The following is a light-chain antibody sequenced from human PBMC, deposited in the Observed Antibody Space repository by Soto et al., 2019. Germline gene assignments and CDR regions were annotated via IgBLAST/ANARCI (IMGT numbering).Light chain of an antibody. V-gene: IGKV3-20*01. CDR1: QSVSSNY. CDR3: QQYGSLIT. Sequence: EIVLTQSPGTLSLSPGERATLSCRASQSVSSNYLAWYQQKPGQAPRLLIYGASSRATGIPDRFSGSGSGTDFTLTISRLEPEDFAVYYCQQYGSLITFGQGTRLEI. J-gene: IGKJ5*01. CDR2: GAS.